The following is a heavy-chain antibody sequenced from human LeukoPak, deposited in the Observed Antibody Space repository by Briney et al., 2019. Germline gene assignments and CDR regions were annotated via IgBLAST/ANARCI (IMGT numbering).Heavy chain of an antibody. D-gene: IGHD3-22*01. J-gene: IGHJ3*02. CDR1: GGSISSSSYY. Sequence: KPSETLSLTCTVSGGSISSSSYYWSWIRQPPGKGLEWIGYIYYSGSTNYNPSLKSRVTISVDTSKNQFSLKLSSVTAADTAVYYCAREDYDSSGYYVSDAFDIWGQGTMVTVSS. CDR3: AREDYDSSGYYVSDAFDI. CDR2: IYYSGST. V-gene: IGHV4-61*01.